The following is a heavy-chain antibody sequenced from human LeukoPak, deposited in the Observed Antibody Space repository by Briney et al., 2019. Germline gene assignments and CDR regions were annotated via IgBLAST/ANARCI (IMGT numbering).Heavy chain of an antibody. J-gene: IGHJ3*02. CDR1: GYSFTSYW. V-gene: IGHV5-51*01. D-gene: IGHD4-17*01. CDR3: ASHRSDYGDYADAFDI. CDR2: IYPGDSDT. Sequence: RAGASLQISCQGSGYSFTSYWIGWVRPLPGKGLEWMGIIYPGDSDTRYSPSFQGQVTISADKSISTAYLQWSSLKASDTAMYYCASHRSDYGDYADAFDIWGQGTMVTVSS.